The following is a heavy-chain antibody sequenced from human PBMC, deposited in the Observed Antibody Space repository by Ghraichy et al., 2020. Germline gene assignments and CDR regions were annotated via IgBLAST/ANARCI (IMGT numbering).Heavy chain of an antibody. CDR2: IKSKADGGTT. Sequence: LSLTCAPSGFTLTDTWMSWVRQAPGKGLEWVGRIKSKADGGTTDYAAPVKGRFTISRDDSDTALYLHMSGLKTEDTAVYYCTTDSRKLRPGRTVAGVVVRTEFLYYYGMNLWGQGTTVIVSS. D-gene: IGHD3-3*01. CDR3: TTDSRKLRPGRTVAGVVVRTEFLYYYGMNL. V-gene: IGHV3-15*01. J-gene: IGHJ6*02. CDR1: GFTLTDTW.